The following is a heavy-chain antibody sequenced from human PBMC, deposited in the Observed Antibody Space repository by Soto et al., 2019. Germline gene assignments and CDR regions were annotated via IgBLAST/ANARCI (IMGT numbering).Heavy chain of an antibody. CDR1: GFTYSSYA. CDR3: AKDQDTSWHY. Sequence: EVQLLESGGGLVQPGGSLRLSCAASGFTYSSYAMSWVRQAPGKGLEWVSAISASGGSTYYADSVKGRFTISRDNYKNTLYLQLNSLRAEDTALYYCAKDQDTSWHYWGQGALVTVSS. J-gene: IGHJ4*02. CDR2: ISASGGST. D-gene: IGHD2-2*01. V-gene: IGHV3-23*01.